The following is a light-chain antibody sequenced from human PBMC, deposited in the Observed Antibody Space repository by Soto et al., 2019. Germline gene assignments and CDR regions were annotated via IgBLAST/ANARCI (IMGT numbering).Light chain of an antibody. J-gene: IGLJ1*01. CDR3: AAWDDNLSGFYV. Sequence: QSALTQSPSASGTPGQRVTISCSGSASTIGRNYLYWYQQLPGTAPKLLICRNSQRPSGVPDRFSGSKPGTSASLAISGLRSEDEADYYCAAWDDNLSGFYVFGDGTKVTVL. CDR1: ASTIGRNY. V-gene: IGLV1-47*01. CDR2: RNS.